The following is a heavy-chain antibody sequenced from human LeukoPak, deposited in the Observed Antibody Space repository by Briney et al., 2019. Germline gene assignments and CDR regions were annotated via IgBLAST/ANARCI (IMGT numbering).Heavy chain of an antibody. CDR2: MSPNSGNT. CDR1: GYTFTSYD. CDR3: ARSAYCSSTSCRSWFDP. J-gene: IGHJ5*02. V-gene: IGHV1-8*03. Sequence: ASVKVSCKASGYTFTSYDINWVRQATGQGLEWMGWMSPNSGNTGYAQKFQGRVTITRNTSISTAYMELSSLRSEDTAVYYCARSAYCSSTSCRSWFDPWGQGTLVTVSS. D-gene: IGHD2-2*01.